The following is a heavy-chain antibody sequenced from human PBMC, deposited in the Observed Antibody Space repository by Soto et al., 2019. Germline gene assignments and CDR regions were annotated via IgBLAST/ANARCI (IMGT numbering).Heavy chain of an antibody. Sequence: QVQLVQSGAEVKKPGASVKVSCKASGYTFTSYNIHWVRQAPGQVLEWVGMINPRGFFTTYAQKFRGRVTMTGDTSTSVVYMELTNMRSEDTAMYYCARAAGRFGELFGFDPWGQGTLVSVSS. V-gene: IGHV1-46*01. J-gene: IGHJ5*02. CDR2: INPRGFFT. CDR3: ARAAGRFGELFGFDP. D-gene: IGHD3-10*01. CDR1: GYTFTSYN.